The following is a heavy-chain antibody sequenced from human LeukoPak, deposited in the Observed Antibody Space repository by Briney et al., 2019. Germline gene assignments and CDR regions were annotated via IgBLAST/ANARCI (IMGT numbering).Heavy chain of an antibody. V-gene: IGHV4-59*01. Sequence: SETLSLTCTVSGGSISSYYWSWIRQPPGRRLECIGYVYYTGSTDYNPSLKSRVTTSLDTSKRQFSLKLSSVTAADTAVYYCARASWAPTGIPGAWFDPWGQGTLVTVSS. D-gene: IGHD1-1*01. CDR2: VYYTGST. J-gene: IGHJ5*02. CDR1: GGSISSYY. CDR3: ARASWAPTGIPGAWFDP.